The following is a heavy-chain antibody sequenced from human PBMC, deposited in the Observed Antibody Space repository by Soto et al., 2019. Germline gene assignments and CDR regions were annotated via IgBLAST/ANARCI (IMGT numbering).Heavy chain of an antibody. D-gene: IGHD3-10*01. J-gene: IGHJ6*03. CDR2: IYSGGST. CDR3: ARDTSAYYYYYMDV. Sequence: GGSLRLSCAASGFTVSSNYMSWVRQAPGKGLEWVSVIYSGGSTYYADSVKGRFTISRHNSKNTLYLQMNSLRAEDTAVYYCARDTSAYYYYYMDVWGKGTTVTVSS. CDR1: GFTVSSNY. V-gene: IGHV3-53*04.